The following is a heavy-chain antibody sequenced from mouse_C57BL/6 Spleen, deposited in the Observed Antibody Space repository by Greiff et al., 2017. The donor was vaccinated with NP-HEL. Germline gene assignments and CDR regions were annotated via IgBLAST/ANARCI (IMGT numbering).Heavy chain of an antibody. CDR1: GYAFSSYW. V-gene: IGHV1-80*01. Sequence: QVQLQQSGAELVKPGASVKISCKASGYAFSSYWMNWVKQRPGKGLEWIGQIYPGDGDTNYNGKFKGKATLTADKSSSTAYMQLSSLTSEDSAVNYCARTEKDGAWFGYRGKGTLVTVS. CDR2: IYPGDGDT. J-gene: IGHJ3*01. CDR3: ARTEKDGAWFGY.